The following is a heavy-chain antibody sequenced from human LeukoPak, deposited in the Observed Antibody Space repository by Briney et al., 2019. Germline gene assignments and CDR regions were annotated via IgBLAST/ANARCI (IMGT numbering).Heavy chain of an antibody. J-gene: IGHJ4*02. CDR1: GFTFSNYW. CDR3: AKGFGSYGFFDY. D-gene: IGHD5-18*01. V-gene: IGHV3-74*01. Sequence: GESLRLSCAASGFTFSNYWIHWVRQAPGKGLVWVSRINTDGTYTTYADSVKGRFTISRDNAKNTLYLQMNSLRAEDTAVYYCAKGFGSYGFFDYWGQGTLVTVSS. CDR2: INTDGTYT.